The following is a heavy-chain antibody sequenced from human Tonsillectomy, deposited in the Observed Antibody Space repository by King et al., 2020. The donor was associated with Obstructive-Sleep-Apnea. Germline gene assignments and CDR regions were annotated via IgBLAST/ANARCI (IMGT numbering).Heavy chain of an antibody. D-gene: IGHD3-16*01. CDR1: GFTFSGSA. CDR2: IRSKANSYAT. CDR3: TRPEDKNYDYVWGSYSPDAFDI. V-gene: IGHV3-73*01. J-gene: IGHJ3*02. Sequence: VQLVESGGGLVQPGGSLKLSCAASGFTFSGSAMHWVRQASGKGLEWVGRIRSKANSYATAYAASVKGRFTISRDDSKNTAYLQMNSLKTEDTAVYYCTRPEDKNYDYVWGSYSPDAFDIWGQGTMVTVSS.